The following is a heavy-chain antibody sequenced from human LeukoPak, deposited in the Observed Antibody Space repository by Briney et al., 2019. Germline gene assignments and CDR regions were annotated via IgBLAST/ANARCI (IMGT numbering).Heavy chain of an antibody. CDR1: GFTFDDYA. Sequence: GRSLRLSCAASGFTFDDYAMHWVRQAPAKGLEWVSGISWNSGSIGYADSVKGRFTISRDNAKNSLYLQMNSLRAEDTALYYCAKDMSGSPDAFDIWGQGTMVTVSS. J-gene: IGHJ3*02. CDR3: AKDMSGSPDAFDI. V-gene: IGHV3-9*01. CDR2: ISWNSGSI. D-gene: IGHD1-26*01.